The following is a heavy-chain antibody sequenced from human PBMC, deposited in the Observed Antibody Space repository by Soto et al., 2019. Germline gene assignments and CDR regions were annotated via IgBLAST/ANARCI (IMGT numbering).Heavy chain of an antibody. D-gene: IGHD1-26*01. CDR1: GFTFSDYW. J-gene: IGHJ4*02. V-gene: IGHV3-7*03. CDR2: IRHDGTET. CDR3: AREVGPRSYFDY. Sequence: GGSLRLSCSGSGFTFSDYWMTWVRQAPGKGLEWLANIRHDGTETYYLDSVKGRFTVSRDNAKNMVSLQMNNLGADDTAVYYCAREVGPRSYFDYWGQGTLVTVS.